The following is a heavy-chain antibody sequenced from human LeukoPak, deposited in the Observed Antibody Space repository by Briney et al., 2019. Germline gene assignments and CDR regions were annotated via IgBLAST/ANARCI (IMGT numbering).Heavy chain of an antibody. J-gene: IGHJ5*02. CDR2: KNPNSGNT. CDR1: GYTFTSYD. V-gene: IGHV1-8*01. CDR3: ARGTSHYYDSSGYYFVPHWFDH. Sequence: GASVKVCCKASGYTFTSYDINWVRQATGQGLEWMGWKNPNSGNTGYAQKFQGRVTMTRITSISTAYMELSSLRSEDTAVYYCARGTSHYYDSSGYYFVPHWFDHWGQGTLVTVSS. D-gene: IGHD3-22*01.